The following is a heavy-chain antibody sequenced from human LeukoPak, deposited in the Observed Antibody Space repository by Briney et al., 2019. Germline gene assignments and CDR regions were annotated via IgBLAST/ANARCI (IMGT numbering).Heavy chain of an antibody. J-gene: IGHJ4*02. CDR1: GFTFNSFG. D-gene: IGHD3-10*01. V-gene: IGHV3-23*01. CDR3: AKGHGSGTYWVFND. CDR2: MTGSGGRT. Sequence: PGGSLRLSCAASGFTFNSFGMGWVRQAPGKGLEWVSTMTGSGGRTYNADSVKGRFTISRDNSRNTLYLQMNSLRAEDTAIYYCAKGHGSGTYWVFNDWGQGTLVTVSS.